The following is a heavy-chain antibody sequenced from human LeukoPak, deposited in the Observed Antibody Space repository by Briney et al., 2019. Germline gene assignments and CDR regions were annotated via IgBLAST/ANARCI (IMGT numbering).Heavy chain of an antibody. V-gene: IGHV4-59*08. CDR3: ARSSVSGTYSGGY. J-gene: IGHJ4*02. CDR1: GGSINTYY. CDR2: IYYGGST. D-gene: IGHD3-10*01. Sequence: SETLSLTCTVSGGSINTYYWSWIRQPPGKGLEWIGYIYYGGSTYSNPSLKGRVTISADTSKNQFSLKLTSVTAADTAVYYCARSSVSGTYSGGYWGQGILVTGSS.